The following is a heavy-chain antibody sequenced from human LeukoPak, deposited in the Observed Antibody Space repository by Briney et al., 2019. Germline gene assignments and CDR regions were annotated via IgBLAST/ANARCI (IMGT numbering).Heavy chain of an antibody. J-gene: IGHJ4*02. CDR1: GGSISTISYY. V-gene: IGHV4-39*02. CDR3: ARETYYYGSGSYFRADY. CDR2: IYYSGTT. D-gene: IGHD3-10*01. Sequence: SETLSLTCTVSGGSISTISYYWGWIRQPPGKGLEWIGSIYYSGTTYYNPSLKSRVTISVDTSKNQFSLKLSSVSAADTAVYYCARETYYYGSGSYFRADYWGQGTLVTVSS.